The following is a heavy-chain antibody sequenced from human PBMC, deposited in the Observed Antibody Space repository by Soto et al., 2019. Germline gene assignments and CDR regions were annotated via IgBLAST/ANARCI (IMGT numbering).Heavy chain of an antibody. CDR3: AKCIGYCSGGSCYWSTPYYFDY. CDR2: ISGSGGST. V-gene: IGHV3-23*01. CDR1: GFTFSSYA. Sequence: EVQLLESGGGLVQPGGSLRLSCAASGFTFSSYAMSWVRQAPGKGLEWVSAISGSGGSTYYADSVKGRFTISRDNSKNTLYLQMNSLRAEDTDVYYCAKCIGYCSGGSCYWSTPYYFDYWGQGTLVTVSS. D-gene: IGHD2-15*01. J-gene: IGHJ4*02.